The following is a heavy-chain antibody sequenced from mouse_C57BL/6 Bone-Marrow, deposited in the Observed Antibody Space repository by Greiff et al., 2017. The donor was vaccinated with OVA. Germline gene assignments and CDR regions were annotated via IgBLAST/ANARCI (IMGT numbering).Heavy chain of an antibody. V-gene: IGHV1-81*01. D-gene: IGHD2-10*01. Sequence: QVQLQQSGAELARPGASVKLSCKASGYTFTSYGISWVKQRTGQGLEWIGEIYPRSGNTYYNEKFKGKATLTADKSSSTAYMELRSLTSEDAAVYFCARSYYDPLAYWGQGTLVTVSA. CDR3: ARSYYDPLAY. CDR1: GYTFTSYG. CDR2: IYPRSGNT. J-gene: IGHJ3*01.